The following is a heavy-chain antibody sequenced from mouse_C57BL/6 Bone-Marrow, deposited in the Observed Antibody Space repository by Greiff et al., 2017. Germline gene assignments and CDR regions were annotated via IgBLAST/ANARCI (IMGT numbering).Heavy chain of an antibody. CDR2: INPSNGGT. D-gene: IGHD3-1*01. Sequence: QVQLQQPGTELVKPGASVKLSCKASGYTFTSYWMPWVKQRPGQGLEWIGNINPSNGGTNYNEKFKSKATLPVDKSSSTAYMQLSSLTSEDSAVDGCARSGYRLWALWGQGTTLTVSA. CDR3: ARSGYRLWAL. CDR1: GYTFTSYW. V-gene: IGHV1-53*01. J-gene: IGHJ2*01.